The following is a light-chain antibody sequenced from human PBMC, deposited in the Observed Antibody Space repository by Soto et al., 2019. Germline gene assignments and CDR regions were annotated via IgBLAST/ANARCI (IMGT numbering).Light chain of an antibody. CDR1: QNVGSAY. J-gene: IGKJ1*01. CDR3: QHYCTSPWT. CDR2: GTS. Sequence: EIVLTQSPATLSLSPGERAALSCRASQNVGSAYLAWYQQKSGQAPRLLIYGTSGRAAGVPDRFSGSGSGTDFTLTINRRDPEDFAVYYCQHYCTSPWTFGQGTKVEIK. V-gene: IGKV3-20*01.